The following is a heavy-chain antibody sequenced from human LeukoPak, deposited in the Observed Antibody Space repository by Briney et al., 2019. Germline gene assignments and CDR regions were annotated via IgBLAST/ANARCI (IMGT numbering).Heavy chain of an antibody. CDR1: GFIFRSHG. CDR2: ISYNGNNK. J-gene: IGHJ4*02. V-gene: IGHV3-30*03. Sequence: GGSLRLSCAASGFIFRSHGMNWVRQAPGKGLEWVSGISYNGNNKYYADSVKGRFTISRDNSKNTLYLQMNSLRADDTAVYFCARDLGSIVGATTPYFDSWGQGTLVTVSS. CDR3: ARDLGSIVGATTPYFDS. D-gene: IGHD1-26*01.